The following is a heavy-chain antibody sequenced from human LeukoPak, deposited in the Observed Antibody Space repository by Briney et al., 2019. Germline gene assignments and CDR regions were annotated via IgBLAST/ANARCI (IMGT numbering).Heavy chain of an antibody. CDR2: IYHIGST. Sequence: SETLSLTCTVSGGSISSGANYWSWIRQHPGKGLEYIGYIYHIGSTYYNPSLKSRVTISVDTSKNQFSLKLTSVTAADTAVYYCARHSFDGSAYSFGYWGQGTLVTVSS. J-gene: IGHJ4*02. CDR3: ARHSFDGSAYSFGY. D-gene: IGHD3-22*01. CDR1: GGSISSGANY. V-gene: IGHV4-31*03.